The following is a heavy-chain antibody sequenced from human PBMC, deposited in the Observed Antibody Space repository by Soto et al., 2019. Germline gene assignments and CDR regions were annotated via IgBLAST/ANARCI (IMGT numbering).Heavy chain of an antibody. V-gene: IGHV3-74*01. D-gene: IGHD6-13*01. CDR3: ARACCNEQNWIDP. CDR1: GVTFSGYW. Sequence: GGSLRLSCTASGVTFSGYWMHWVRQVPGKGLVWVSRINSDGSSTSYADSVKGRFTISRDNARNTLHLQMNSLRVEDTAVYYCARACCNEQNWIDPWGQGTLVTVSS. CDR2: INSDGSST. J-gene: IGHJ5*02.